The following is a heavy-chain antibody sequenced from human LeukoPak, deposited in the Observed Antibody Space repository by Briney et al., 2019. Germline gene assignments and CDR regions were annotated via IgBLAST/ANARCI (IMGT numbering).Heavy chain of an antibody. V-gene: IGHV3-11*06. Sequence: GGSLRLSCAASGFTVSDYSMAWVRQAPGKGLEWVSAISGSGSYTDYADSVKGRFTISRDNAKNSLFLQMNSLRAEDTAVYYCAGGSGATDYWGQGTLVTVSS. D-gene: IGHD1-26*01. CDR2: ISGSGSYT. CDR3: AGGSGATDY. J-gene: IGHJ4*02. CDR1: GFTVSDYS.